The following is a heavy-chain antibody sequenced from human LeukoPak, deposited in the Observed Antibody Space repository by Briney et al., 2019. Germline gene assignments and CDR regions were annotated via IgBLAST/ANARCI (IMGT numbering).Heavy chain of an antibody. J-gene: IGHJ4*02. CDR1: GGSISSYY. CDR2: IYYSGST. CDR3: ARGRIAVAGTKNYFDY. D-gene: IGHD6-19*01. V-gene: IGHV4-59*01. Sequence: PSETLSLTCTASGGSISSYYWSWIRQPPGKGLEWIGDIYYSGSTNYNPSLKSRGTISVDTSKNQFSLKLSSVTAADTAVYYCARGRIAVAGTKNYFDYWGQGTLVTVSS.